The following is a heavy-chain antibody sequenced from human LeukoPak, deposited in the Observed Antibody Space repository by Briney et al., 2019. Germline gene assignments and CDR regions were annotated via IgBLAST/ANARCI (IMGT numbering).Heavy chain of an antibody. CDR3: ARVRLRLGELSPNYYYYMDV. CDR1: GGTFSSYA. D-gene: IGHD3-16*02. V-gene: IGHV1-69*05. J-gene: IGHJ6*03. CDR2: IIPIFGTA. Sequence: SVKVSCKASGGTFSSYAISWVRQAPGQGLEWMGGIIPIFGTANYAHKIQGRATITTDESTSTAYMGLSSLRSEDTAVYYCARVRLRLGELSPNYYYYMDVWGKGNTVTVSS.